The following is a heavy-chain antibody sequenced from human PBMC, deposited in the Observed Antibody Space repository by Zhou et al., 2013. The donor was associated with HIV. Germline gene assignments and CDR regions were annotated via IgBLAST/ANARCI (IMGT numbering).Heavy chain of an antibody. CDR3: ASPGDGSAVAAQYYFDY. Sequence: QVQLVQSGAEVKKPGSSVKVSCKVSGGSFSSYAISWVRQAPGQGLEWMGRIIPIFGSVYYAQKLQGRVTITADDSTSTAYMELSSLSSEDTGVYYCASPGDGSAVAAQYYFDYWGQGTLVTVSS. CDR2: IIPIFGSV. V-gene: IGHV1-69*13. J-gene: IGHJ4*02. D-gene: IGHD6-19*01. CDR1: GGSFSSYA.